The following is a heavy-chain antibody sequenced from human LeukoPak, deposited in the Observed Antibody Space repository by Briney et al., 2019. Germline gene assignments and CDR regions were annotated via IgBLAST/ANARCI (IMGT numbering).Heavy chain of an antibody. CDR2: VYYTGST. J-gene: IGHJ4*02. CDR1: GGSISGYY. D-gene: IGHD6-19*01. V-gene: IGHV4-59*01. Sequence: KPSETLSLTCTVSGGSISGYYWSWIRQPPGKGLEWIGCVYYTGSTNYNPSLKSRVTISVDTSKNQFSLSLSSVTPADTAVYYCARGRVAGLNWGQGTLVTVSS. CDR3: ARGRVAGLN.